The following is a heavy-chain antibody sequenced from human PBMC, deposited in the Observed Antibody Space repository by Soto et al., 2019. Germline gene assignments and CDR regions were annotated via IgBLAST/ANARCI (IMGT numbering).Heavy chain of an antibody. V-gene: IGHV3-48*02. CDR3: ARDSLFLEWLSLNWFDP. Sequence: PGGSLRLSCAASGFTFSSYDMTWVRQAPGKGLEWVSYISSSSSTIYYADSVKGRFTISRDNAKNSLYLQMNSLRDEDTAVYYCARDSLFLEWLSLNWFDPWGQGTLVTV. J-gene: IGHJ5*02. CDR2: ISSSSSTI. CDR1: GFTFSSYD. D-gene: IGHD3-3*01.